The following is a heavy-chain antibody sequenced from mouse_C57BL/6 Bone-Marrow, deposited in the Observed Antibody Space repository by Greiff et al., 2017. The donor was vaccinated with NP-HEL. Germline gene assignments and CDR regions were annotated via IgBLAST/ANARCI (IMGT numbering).Heavy chain of an antibody. D-gene: IGHD2-1*01. V-gene: IGHV1-64*01. J-gene: IGHJ4*01. CDR2: IHPNSGST. Sequence: QVQLQQPGAELVKPGASVKLSCKASGYTFTSYWMHWVKQRPGQGLEWIGMIHPNSGSTNYNEKFKSKATLTVDKSSSTAYMQLSSLTSEDSAVYYCASLYYGNFYYYAMDYWGQGTSVTVSS. CDR1: GYTFTSYW. CDR3: ASLYYGNFYYYAMDY.